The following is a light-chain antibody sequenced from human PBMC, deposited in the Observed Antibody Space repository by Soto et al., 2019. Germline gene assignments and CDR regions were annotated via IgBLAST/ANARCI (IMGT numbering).Light chain of an antibody. J-gene: IGKJ5*01. V-gene: IGKV3-11*01. CDR3: QQRTNWPTST. Sequence: EIVLTQSPAALSLSPGERATLSCRASQNVRSYLAWYQQKPGQAPRLLIHDAISRATGIPARFSGSGSGTDFTLTISSLEPEDLAVYYCQQRTNWPTSTFGQGTRLEIK. CDR2: DAI. CDR1: QNVRSY.